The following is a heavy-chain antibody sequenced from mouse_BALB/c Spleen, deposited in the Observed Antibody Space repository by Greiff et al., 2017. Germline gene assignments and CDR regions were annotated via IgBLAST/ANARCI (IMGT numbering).Heavy chain of an antibody. CDR1: GFSLTSYG. Sequence: VKVVESGPGLVAPSQSLSITCTVSGFSLTSYGVHWVRQPPGKGLEWLGVIWAGGSTNYNSALMSRLSISKDNSKSQVFLKMNSLQTDDTAMYYCASSLYGSSYGYFDVWGAGTTVTVSS. J-gene: IGHJ1*01. CDR3: ASSLYGSSYGYFDV. CDR2: IWAGGST. V-gene: IGHV2-9*02. D-gene: IGHD1-1*01.